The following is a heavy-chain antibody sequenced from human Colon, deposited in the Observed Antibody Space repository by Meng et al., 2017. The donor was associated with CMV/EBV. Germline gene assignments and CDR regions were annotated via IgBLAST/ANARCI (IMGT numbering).Heavy chain of an antibody. V-gene: IGHV1-2*02. CDR3: ARAVADTYGMDV. CDR1: GYTGYY. D-gene: IGHD6-19*01. J-gene: IGHJ6*02. Sequence: ASVKVSCKASGYTGYYIHWVRQAPGQGLGWMGWFNRDSDSTRYAQKFQGRVTMTGDTSINTVYMELNSLRSDDTAVYYCARAVADTYGMDVWGQGTTVTVSS. CDR2: FNRDSDST.